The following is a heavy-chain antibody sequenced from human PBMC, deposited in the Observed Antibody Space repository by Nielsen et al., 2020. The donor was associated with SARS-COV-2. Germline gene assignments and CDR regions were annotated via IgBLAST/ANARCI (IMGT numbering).Heavy chain of an antibody. V-gene: IGHV3-11*05. CDR1: GFTVSNSA. J-gene: IGHJ4*02. Sequence: GESLKIFCAASGFTVSNSAMTWVRQAPGKGLEWASYISSSSSYTNYADSVKGRFTISRDNAKNSLYLQMNSLRAEDTAVYYCARGGGVDGDYGFGFADYWGQGTLVTVSS. CDR2: ISSSSSYT. D-gene: IGHD4-17*01. CDR3: ARGGGVDGDYGFGFADY.